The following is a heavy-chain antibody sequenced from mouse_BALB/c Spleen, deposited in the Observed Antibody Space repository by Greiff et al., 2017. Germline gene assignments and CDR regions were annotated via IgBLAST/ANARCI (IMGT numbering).Heavy chain of an antibody. D-gene: IGHD1-1*01. J-gene: IGHJ3*01. CDR2: ISYDGSN. V-gene: IGHV3-6*02. Sequence: LQESGPGLVKPSQSLSLTCSVTGYPITSGYYWNWIRQFPGNKLEWMGYISYDGSNNYNPSLKNRISITRDTSKNQFFLKLNSVTTEDTATYYCARQGGGNYYGSRGWFAYWGQGTLVTVSA. CDR3: ARQGGGNYYGSRGWFAY. CDR1: GYPITSGYY.